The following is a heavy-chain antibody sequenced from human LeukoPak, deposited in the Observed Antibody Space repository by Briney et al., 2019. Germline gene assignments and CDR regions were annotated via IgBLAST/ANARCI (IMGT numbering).Heavy chain of an antibody. Sequence: TGVPLRLSCAASGNYWMHWVRQAPGKGLVWVSHINSDGSWTSYADSVKGRFTISKDNAKNTVYLQMNNLRAEDTAVYYCVSFYETYWGRGTLVTVSS. CDR2: INSDGSWT. J-gene: IGHJ4*02. CDR3: VSFYETY. CDR1: GNYW. D-gene: IGHD2-2*01. V-gene: IGHV3-74*01.